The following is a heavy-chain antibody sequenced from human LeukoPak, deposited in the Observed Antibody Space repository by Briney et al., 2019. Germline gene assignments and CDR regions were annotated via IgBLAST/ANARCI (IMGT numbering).Heavy chain of an antibody. D-gene: IGHD4-11*01. CDR3: AREGSLLSNPIDY. J-gene: IGHJ4*02. V-gene: IGHV3-7*03. Sequence: GGSLRLSCAASGFTFSSYWMSWVRQAPGKGLEWVANIKQDGSEKYYVDSVKGRFTISRDNAKNSLYLQMNSLRAEDTAVYYCAREGSLLSNPIDYWGQGTLVTVSS. CDR1: GFTFSSYW. CDR2: IKQDGSEK.